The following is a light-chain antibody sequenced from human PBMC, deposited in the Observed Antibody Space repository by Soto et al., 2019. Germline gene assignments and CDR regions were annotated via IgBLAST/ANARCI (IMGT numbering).Light chain of an antibody. Sequence: QPVLTQPASVSGSPGQSITISCTGTSSDVGSYNLVSWYQQHPGKAPKLMIYEGSKRPSGVSNRFSGYKSGNTASLTISGLQAEDEADYYCCSYAGSSTWVFGGGTKVTVL. J-gene: IGLJ3*02. CDR3: CSYAGSSTWV. CDR2: EGS. V-gene: IGLV2-23*01. CDR1: SSDVGSYNL.